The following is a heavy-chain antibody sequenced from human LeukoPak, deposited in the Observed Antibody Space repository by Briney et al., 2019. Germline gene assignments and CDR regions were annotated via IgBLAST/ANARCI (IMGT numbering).Heavy chain of an antibody. J-gene: IGHJ5*02. CDR3: AYGSGSNWFDP. CDR1: GYSISSGYY. Sequence: SETLSLTCAVSGYSISSGYYWGWIRQPPGKGLEWIGSIYHSGSTYYNPSLKSRVTISVDTSKNQFSLKLSSVTAADTAVYYCAYGSGSNWFDPWGQGTLVTVSS. CDR2: IYHSGST. V-gene: IGHV4-38-2*01. D-gene: IGHD3-10*01.